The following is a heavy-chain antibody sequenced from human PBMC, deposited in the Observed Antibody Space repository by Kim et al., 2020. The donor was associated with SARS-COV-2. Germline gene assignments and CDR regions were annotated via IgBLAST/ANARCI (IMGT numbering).Heavy chain of an antibody. CDR2: INHSGST. D-gene: IGHD2-2*01. V-gene: IGHV4-34*01. Sequence: SETLSLTCAVYGGSFSGYYWSWIRQPPGKGLEWIGEINHSGSTNYNPSLKSRVTISVDTSKNQFSLKLSSVTSADTAVYYCARDRYCSSTSCYGLLGSGMDVWGQGTTVTVSS. J-gene: IGHJ6*02. CDR1: GGSFSGYY. CDR3: ARDRYCSSTSCYGLLGSGMDV.